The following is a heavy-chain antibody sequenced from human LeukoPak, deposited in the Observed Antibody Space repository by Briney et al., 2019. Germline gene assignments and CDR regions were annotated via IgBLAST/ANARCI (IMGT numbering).Heavy chain of an antibody. CDR3: AKDRVFRGAFFDS. D-gene: IGHD3-10*01. V-gene: IGHV3-23*01. CDR2: ISGTGGDT. J-gene: IGHJ4*02. Sequence: TGGSLRLSCAASGFTFSNYAMNWVRQAPGKGLEWVSGISGTGGDTHYADSVKGRFTISRDKSKSSLYLLMNSLTVEDTAVYYCAKDRVFRGAFFDSWGQGTLVTVSS. CDR1: GFTFSNYA.